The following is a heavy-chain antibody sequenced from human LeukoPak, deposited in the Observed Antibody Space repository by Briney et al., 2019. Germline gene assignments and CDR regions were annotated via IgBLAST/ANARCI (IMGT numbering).Heavy chain of an antibody. CDR1: GFTFSDYY. V-gene: IGHV3-73*01. D-gene: IGHD1-26*01. CDR3: TRDRGTYNWLDP. CDR2: IDRPAKSYAT. Sequence: PGGSLRLSCAGSGFTFSDYYMSWIRQAPGKGLEWVGLIDRPAKSYATAYGASVGGRFTISRDDSKNTAYLQMDSLKTEDTALYYCTRDRGTYNWLDPWGQGTLVTVSS. J-gene: IGHJ5*02.